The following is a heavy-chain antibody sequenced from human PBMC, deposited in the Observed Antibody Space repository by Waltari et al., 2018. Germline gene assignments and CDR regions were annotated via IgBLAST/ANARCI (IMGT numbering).Heavy chain of an antibody. CDR3: ARDRGRGLYFDS. Sequence: QLQLQQSGPGLVKASESLSLTCAVSGDYVNSNSWWSWVRQSPGKGLEWIGQIHGSGKTYYNPSLASRVTISMDTSSNQFSLEVPSPIAADTAMYYCARDRGRGLYFDSWGQGTLVTVSP. D-gene: IGHD2-15*01. J-gene: IGHJ4*02. CDR1: GDYVNSNSW. CDR2: IHGSGKT. V-gene: IGHV4-4*02.